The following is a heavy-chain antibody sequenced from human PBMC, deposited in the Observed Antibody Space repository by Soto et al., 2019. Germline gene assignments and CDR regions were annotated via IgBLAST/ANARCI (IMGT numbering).Heavy chain of an antibody. CDR3: AKDSLVRTYYYYGMDV. CDR2: ISWNSGSI. Sequence: GGSLRLSCAASGFTFDDYAMHWVRQAPGKGLEWVSGISWNSGSIGYADSVKGRFTISRDNAKNSLYLQMNSLRAEDTALYYCAKDSLVRTYYYYGMDVWGQGTTVTVSS. D-gene: IGHD1-26*01. J-gene: IGHJ6*02. CDR1: GFTFDDYA. V-gene: IGHV3-9*01.